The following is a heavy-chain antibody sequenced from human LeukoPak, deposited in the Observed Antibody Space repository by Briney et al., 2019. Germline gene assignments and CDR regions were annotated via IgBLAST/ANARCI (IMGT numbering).Heavy chain of an antibody. D-gene: IGHD3-3*01. CDR1: GFTFSSYG. V-gene: IGHV3-30*02. CDR2: IQYNGSIK. CDR3: CRVMEWPWHIDY. J-gene: IGHJ4*02. Sequence: GGSLRLSCAASGFTFSSYGMHWVRQAPGKGLEWMTFIQYNGSIKKYADSVKGRFTISRDNPKSTLYLQMNSLRAEDTAVYYCCRVMEWPWHIDYWGQGTLVTVSA.